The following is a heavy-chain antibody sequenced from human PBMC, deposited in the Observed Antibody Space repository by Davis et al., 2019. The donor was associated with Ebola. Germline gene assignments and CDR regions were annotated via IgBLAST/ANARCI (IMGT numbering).Heavy chain of an antibody. V-gene: IGHV3-53*05. CDR3: AKDPGTYYYYYGMDV. Sequence: GESLKISCAASGFTVSSNYMTWVRQAPGKGLEWVSVIYSGGSTYYSDSVKGRFTISRDNSKNTLYLQMNSLRAEDTAVYYCAKDPGTYYYYYGMDVWGQGTTVTVSS. J-gene: IGHJ6*02. CDR2: IYSGGST. CDR1: GFTVSSNY. D-gene: IGHD1-1*01.